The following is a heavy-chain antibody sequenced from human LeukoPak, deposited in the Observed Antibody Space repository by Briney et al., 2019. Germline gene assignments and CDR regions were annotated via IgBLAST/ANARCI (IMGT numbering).Heavy chain of an antibody. J-gene: IGHJ5*02. V-gene: IGHV4-61*02. D-gene: IGHD3-10*01. CDR2: IYTSGST. CDR3: ARGGYYYGSGSSYNWFDP. CDR1: GGSFSSGSYY. Sequence: PSETLSLTCTVSGGSFSSGSYYWSWIRQPAGKGLEWIGRIYTSGSTNYNPSLKGRVTMSVDTSKNQFSLKLSSVTAADTAVYYCARGGYYYGSGSSYNWFDPWGQGTLVTVSS.